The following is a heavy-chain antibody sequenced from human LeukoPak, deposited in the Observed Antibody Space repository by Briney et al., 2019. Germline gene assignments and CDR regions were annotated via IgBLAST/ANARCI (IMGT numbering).Heavy chain of an antibody. D-gene: IGHD4-11*01. CDR3: ARRYSNYFFDY. Sequence: SETLSLTCAVSGYSITSGYYWAWIRQPPGKGLEWIGNIYHSGSTYYNPSLKSRVTVSVDTSKNQFSLKLSSVTAAYTAVYYCARRYSNYFFDYWGQGTLVTVSS. V-gene: IGHV4-38-2*01. CDR2: IYHSGST. J-gene: IGHJ4*02. CDR1: GYSITSGYY.